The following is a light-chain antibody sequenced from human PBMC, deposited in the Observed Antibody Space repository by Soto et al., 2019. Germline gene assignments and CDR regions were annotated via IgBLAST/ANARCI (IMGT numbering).Light chain of an antibody. J-gene: IGKJ4*01. CDR2: GAS. CDR1: QSISSSY. V-gene: IGKV3-20*01. Sequence: EIVLTQSPGTLSLSPGKRATLSCRASQSISSSYLAWYQQRPGQAPRLLIYGASSRATGIPDRFSGSGSGTEFTLTISSLQPEDFATYYCQQYDSYPLTFDGGTKVDIK. CDR3: QQYDSYPLT.